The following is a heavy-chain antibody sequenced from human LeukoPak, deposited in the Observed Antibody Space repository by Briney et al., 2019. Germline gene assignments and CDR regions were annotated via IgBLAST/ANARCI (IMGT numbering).Heavy chain of an antibody. CDR2: ISYDGSNK. CDR3: ARSSYSGSYYDY. D-gene: IGHD1-26*01. V-gene: IGHV3-30-3*01. J-gene: IGHJ4*02. Sequence: GGSLRLSCAASGFTFSSYAMHWVRQAPDKGLEWVAVISYDGSNKYYADSVKGRFTISRDDSKNTLYLQMNSLRAEDTAVYYCARSSYSGSYYDYWGQGTLVTVSS. CDR1: GFTFSSYA.